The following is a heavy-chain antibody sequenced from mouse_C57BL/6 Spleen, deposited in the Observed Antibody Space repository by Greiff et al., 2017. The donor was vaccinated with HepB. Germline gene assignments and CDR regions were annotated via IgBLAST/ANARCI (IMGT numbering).Heavy chain of an antibody. CDR1: GYTFTSYW. J-gene: IGHJ4*01. CDR3: ARRDHYYGRSYPYAMDY. Sequence: QVQLQQPGAELVMPGASVKLSCKASGYTFTSYWMHWVKQRPGQGLEWIGEIDPSDSYTNYNQKFKGKSTLTVDKSSSTAYMQLSSLTSEDSAVYYCARRDHYYGRSYPYAMDYWGQGTSVTVSS. D-gene: IGHD1-1*01. CDR2: IDPSDSYT. V-gene: IGHV1-69*01.